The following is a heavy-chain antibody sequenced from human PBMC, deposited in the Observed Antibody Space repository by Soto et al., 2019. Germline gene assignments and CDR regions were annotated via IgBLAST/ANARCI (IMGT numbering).Heavy chain of an antibody. V-gene: IGHV4-30-2*01. CDR3: ARVGSDSSGYYTLHLDY. CDR1: GGSISSGGYS. J-gene: IGHJ4*02. D-gene: IGHD3-22*01. Sequence: QLQLQESGSGLVKPSQTLSLTCAVSGGSISSGGYSWSWIRQPPGKGLEWIVYIYHSGSTYYNPSLKFQVSVTVDRSKNQFSLKRSSVNAADTAVYYWARVGSDSSGYYTLHLDYRGQGTLVAVSS. CDR2: IYHSGST.